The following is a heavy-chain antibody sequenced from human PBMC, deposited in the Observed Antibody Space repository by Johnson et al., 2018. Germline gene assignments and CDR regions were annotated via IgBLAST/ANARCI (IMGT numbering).Heavy chain of an antibody. CDR3: ATDHLVLQEDSQP. CDR2: ISYDGSNK. CDR1: GFTFSSYG. J-gene: IGHJ1*01. D-gene: IGHD2-15*01. V-gene: IGHV3-30*03. Sequence: QVQLVQSGGGVVQPGRSLRLSCAASGFTFSSYGMHWVRQAPGKGLEWVAVISYDGSNKYYADSVKGRFTISRDNSKNTLYLQMNSLRAEDTAVYYCATDHLVLQEDSQPGGQGTLGTVSS.